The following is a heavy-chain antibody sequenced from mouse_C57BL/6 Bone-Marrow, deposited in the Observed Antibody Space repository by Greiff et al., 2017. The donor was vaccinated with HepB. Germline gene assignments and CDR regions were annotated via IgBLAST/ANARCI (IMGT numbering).Heavy chain of an antibody. CDR3: TFRIYDGYYVGAMDY. CDR1: GFTFSDAW. Sequence: EVKLLESGGGLVQPGGSMKLSCAASGFTFSDAWMDWVRQSPEKGLEWVAEIRNKANNHATYYAESVKGRFTISRDDSKSSVYLQMNSLRAEDTGIYYCTFRIYDGYYVGAMDYWGQGTSVTVSS. CDR2: IRNKANNHAT. J-gene: IGHJ4*01. V-gene: IGHV6-6*01. D-gene: IGHD2-3*01.